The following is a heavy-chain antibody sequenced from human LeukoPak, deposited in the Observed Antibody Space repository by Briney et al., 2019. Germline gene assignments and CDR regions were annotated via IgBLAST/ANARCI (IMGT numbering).Heavy chain of an antibody. J-gene: IGHJ4*02. D-gene: IGHD2-15*01. Sequence: SETLSLTCTVSGGSISSSSYYWGWIRQPPGKGLEWIGSIYYSGSTYYNPTLKSRVTISVDTSKNQFSLKLSSVTAADTAVYYCARYLRVVVAAKYYFDYWGQGTLVTVSS. CDR2: IYYSGST. CDR1: GGSISSSSYY. CDR3: ARYLRVVVAAKYYFDY. V-gene: IGHV4-39*01.